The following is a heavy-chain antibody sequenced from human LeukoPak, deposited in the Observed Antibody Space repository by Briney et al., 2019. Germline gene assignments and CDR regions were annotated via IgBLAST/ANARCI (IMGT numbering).Heavy chain of an antibody. J-gene: IGHJ5*02. D-gene: IGHD1-26*01. CDR1: GYAFTRHY. V-gene: IGHV1-46*01. Sequence: ASVKVSCKASGYAFTRHYMHWVRQAPGQGLEWMGLINPSGSSAIYAQKFQGRVTMTRDMSTSTDYMELSSLRSEDTAVYYCARDNSVGDYAWWFDPWGQGTLVTVSS. CDR3: ARDNSVGDYAWWFDP. CDR2: INPSGSSA.